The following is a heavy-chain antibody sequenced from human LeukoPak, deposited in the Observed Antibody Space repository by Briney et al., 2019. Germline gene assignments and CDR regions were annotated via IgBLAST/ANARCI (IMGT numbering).Heavy chain of an antibody. Sequence: PGRSLRLSCAASGFTFSTYGMHWVRQAPGKGLEWVAVIAYDGSDKFYADSVKGRFTIPRDNPKNTLYLQMNSLRVEDTAVYYCAKDRLAGYSGYDYIDYWGQGTLVTVSS. CDR3: AKDRLAGYSGYDYIDY. J-gene: IGHJ4*02. CDR2: IAYDGSDK. CDR1: GFTFSTYG. V-gene: IGHV3-30*18. D-gene: IGHD5-12*01.